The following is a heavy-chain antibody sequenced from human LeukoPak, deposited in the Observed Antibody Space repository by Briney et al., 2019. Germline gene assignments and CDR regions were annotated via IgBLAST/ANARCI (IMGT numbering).Heavy chain of an antibody. CDR3: ARRLGRKFGERFYYYHYMDV. CDR1: GGSFSGYY. Sequence: SETLSLTCAVYGGSFSGYYWSWIRQPPGKGLEWIGEMNHSGSTNYNPSLKSRVTISVDTSKNQFSLKLSSVTAADTAVYYCARRLGRKFGERFYYYHYMDVWGKGTTVTVSS. CDR2: MNHSGST. J-gene: IGHJ6*03. D-gene: IGHD3-10*01. V-gene: IGHV4-34*01.